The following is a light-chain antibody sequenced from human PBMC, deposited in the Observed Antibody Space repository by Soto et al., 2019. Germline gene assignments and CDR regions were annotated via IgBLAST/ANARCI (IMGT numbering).Light chain of an antibody. CDR1: QSVASTY. CDR3: QQYGNSPPCT. CDR2: GAS. V-gene: IGKV3-20*01. Sequence: DIVLTQSPGTLSLSPGERATLSCRASQSVASTYLAWYQQKPGQAHRLLIYGASSRATGIPDRFSGSGSGTDFSRTISRLEPEDFAVYYCQQYGNSPPCTFGPGTKVDIK. J-gene: IGKJ3*01.